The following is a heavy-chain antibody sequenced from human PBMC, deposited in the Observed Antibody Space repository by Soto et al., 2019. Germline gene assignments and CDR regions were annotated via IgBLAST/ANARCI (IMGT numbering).Heavy chain of an antibody. D-gene: IGHD3-22*01. CDR2: INPSGGST. J-gene: IGHJ6*02. CDR3: ARARGYYDSSGYLLAPGMDV. V-gene: IGHV1-46*01. CDR1: GYTFTSYY. Sequence: ASVKVSCKASGYTFTSYYMHWVRQAPGQGLEWMGIINPSGGSTSYAQKFQGRVTMTRDTSTSTVYMELSSLRSEDTAVYYCARARGYYDSSGYLLAPGMDVWGQGTTVTVSS.